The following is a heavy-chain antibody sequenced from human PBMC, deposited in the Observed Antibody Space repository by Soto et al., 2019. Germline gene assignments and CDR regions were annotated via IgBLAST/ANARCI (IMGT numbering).Heavy chain of an antibody. Sequence: QVQLVQSGAEEKKPGASVRVSCKASGCTFARCAMHWVRQAPGQRLEWMGWINAGNGKTQYSQKFQGRVTITRDTSASTAYMELSSLRSEDTAVYYCARGSKDSNSWYGPDWFDPWGQGTLVTVSS. J-gene: IGHJ5*02. CDR3: ARGSKDSNSWYGPDWFDP. CDR1: GCTFARCA. V-gene: IGHV1-3*05. CDR2: INAGNGKT. D-gene: IGHD6-13*01.